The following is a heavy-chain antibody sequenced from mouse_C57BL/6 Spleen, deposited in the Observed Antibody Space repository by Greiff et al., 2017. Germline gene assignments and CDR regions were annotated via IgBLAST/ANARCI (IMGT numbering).Heavy chain of an antibody. CDR3: AREGTTVPYAMDY. CDR2: IHPNSGST. J-gene: IGHJ4*01. D-gene: IGHD2-12*01. CDR1: GYTFTSYW. V-gene: IGHV1-64*01. Sequence: VQLQQPGAELVKPGASVKLSCKASGYTFTSYWMHWVKQRPGQGLEWIGMIHPNSGSTNYNEKFKSKATLTVDKSSSTAYMQLSSLTSEDSAVYYCAREGTTVPYAMDYWGQGTSVTVSS.